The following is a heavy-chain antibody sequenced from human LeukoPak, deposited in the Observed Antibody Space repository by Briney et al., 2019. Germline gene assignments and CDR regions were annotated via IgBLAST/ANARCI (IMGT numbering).Heavy chain of an antibody. CDR1: GISFSNYS. Sequence: GGSLRLSCAASGISFSNYSMNWVRQAPGKGLEWVSLISSSSRFIYYADSVKGRFTISRDNAKNSLYLQMNSLRAEDTAVYYCARGNPTHKWGQGTLVTVSS. CDR2: ISSSSRFI. J-gene: IGHJ4*02. V-gene: IGHV3-21*01. CDR3: ARGNPTHK.